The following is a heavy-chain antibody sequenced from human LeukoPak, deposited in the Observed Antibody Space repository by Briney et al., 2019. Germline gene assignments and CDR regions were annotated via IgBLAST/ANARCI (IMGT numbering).Heavy chain of an antibody. Sequence: PSETLSLTCTVSGGSISSYYWSWIRQPPGKGLEWIGHIYYSGSTNYNPSLKSRVTISVDTSKNQFSLKLSSVTAADTAVYYCAREYYYGSGIIFDYWGQGTLVTVSS. CDR2: IYYSGST. CDR1: GGSISSYY. D-gene: IGHD3-10*01. CDR3: AREYYYGSGIIFDY. J-gene: IGHJ4*02. V-gene: IGHV4-59*08.